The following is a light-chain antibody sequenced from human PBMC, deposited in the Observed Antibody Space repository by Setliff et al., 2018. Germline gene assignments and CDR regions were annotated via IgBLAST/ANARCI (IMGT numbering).Light chain of an antibody. V-gene: IGKV3-20*01. CDR3: QQYSSSPRT. CDR2: GAS. CDR1: QIVSSSY. J-gene: IGKJ1*01. Sequence: EIVLTQSPGVLSLSPEERATLSCRASQIVSSSYLAWYQQKPGQAPRLLIYGASSRATGIPDRFSGSGSGTDFTLTISRLEPEDFAVYYCQQYSSSPRTFGHGTKVDIK.